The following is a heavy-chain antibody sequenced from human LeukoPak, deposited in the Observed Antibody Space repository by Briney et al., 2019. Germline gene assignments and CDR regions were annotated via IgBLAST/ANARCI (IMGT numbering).Heavy chain of an antibody. V-gene: IGHV3-33*01. CDR3: ARDSKGYEFDY. CDR2: IWYDGSNK. Sequence: GGSLRLSCAASGFTFSSYGMHWVRQAPGKGLEWVAVIWYDGSNKYYADSVNGRFTISRDNSKTTLYLQMNSRRAEDTAVYYCARDSKGYEFDYWGQGTLVTVSS. J-gene: IGHJ4*02. CDR1: GFTFSSYG. D-gene: IGHD5-12*01.